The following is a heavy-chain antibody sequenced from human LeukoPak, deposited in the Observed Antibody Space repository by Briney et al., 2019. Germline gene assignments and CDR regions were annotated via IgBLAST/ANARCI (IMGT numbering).Heavy chain of an antibody. D-gene: IGHD1-26*01. CDR2: ISGSGSST. Sequence: GGSLRLSCAASGFPFSNFAMSWVRQAPGKGLEWVSAISGSGSSTHYADSVKGRFTISRDNSKNTLYLQMNSLRAEDTAIFYCAKDLVGATNYWGQGTLAAVSS. V-gene: IGHV3-23*01. CDR1: GFPFSNFA. CDR3: AKDLVGATNY. J-gene: IGHJ4*02.